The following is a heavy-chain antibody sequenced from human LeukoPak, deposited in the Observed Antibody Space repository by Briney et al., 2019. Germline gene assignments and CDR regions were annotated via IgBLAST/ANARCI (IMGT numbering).Heavy chain of an antibody. CDR1: GFTFSSYG. CDR2: IWYDGGNK. CDR3: AKDLSYYYDSSGYNFDY. J-gene: IGHJ4*02. D-gene: IGHD3-22*01. Sequence: PGGSLRLSCAASGFTFSSYGMHWVRQAPGKGLEWVAVIWYDGGNKYYADSVKGRFTISRDNSKNTLYLQMNSPRAEDTAVYYCAKDLSYYYDSSGYNFDYWGQGTLVTVSS. V-gene: IGHV3-33*06.